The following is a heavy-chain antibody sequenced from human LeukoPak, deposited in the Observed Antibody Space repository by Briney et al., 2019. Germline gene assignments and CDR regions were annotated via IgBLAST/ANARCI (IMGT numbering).Heavy chain of an antibody. D-gene: IGHD3-22*01. CDR1: GYSFTSYW. CDR3: ASHVTYYYDSSEYYFDY. J-gene: IGHJ4*02. CDR2: IYPGDSDT. Sequence: GESLKISCKGSGYSFTSYWIGWVRQMPGKGLEWMGIIYPGDSDTRYSPSFQGQVTISADKSISTAYLQWSSLKASDTAMYYCASHVTYYYDSSEYYFDYWGQGTLVTVSS. V-gene: IGHV5-51*01.